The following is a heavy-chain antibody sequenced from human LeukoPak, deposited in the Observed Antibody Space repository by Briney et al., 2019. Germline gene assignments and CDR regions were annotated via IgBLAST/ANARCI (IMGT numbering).Heavy chain of an antibody. CDR1: GGSNSSGGYY. V-gene: IGHV4-31*03. D-gene: IGHD3-10*01. CDR2: IYYSGST. Sequence: SQTLSLTCTVSGGSNSSGGYYWSWIRQYPGKGLEWIGYIYYSGSTCYNPSLKSRVTISVDTSKNQFSLKLSSVTAADTAVYYCAREIYYYGSGIKREWYFDLWGRGTLVTVSS. CDR3: AREIYYYGSGIKREWYFDL. J-gene: IGHJ2*01.